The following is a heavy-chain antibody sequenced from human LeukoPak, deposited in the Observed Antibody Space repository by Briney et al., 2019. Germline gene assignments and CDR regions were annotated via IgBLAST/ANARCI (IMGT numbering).Heavy chain of an antibody. Sequence: GGSLRLSCAASEFTFSTYWMTWVRQAPGKGLEWVADIKQDGSEKYYVDSVKGRFTISRQNAKKSLFLQMNSLRAEDTAVYYCAKPAISSRGWYYDYWGQGTLVTVSS. CDR3: AKPAISSRGWYYDY. CDR2: IKQDGSEK. J-gene: IGHJ4*02. V-gene: IGHV3-7*03. CDR1: EFTFSTYW. D-gene: IGHD6-19*01.